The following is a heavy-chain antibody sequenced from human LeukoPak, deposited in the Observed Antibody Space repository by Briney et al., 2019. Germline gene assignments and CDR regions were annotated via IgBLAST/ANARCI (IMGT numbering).Heavy chain of an antibody. D-gene: IGHD3-3*01. CDR3: ARADFIDAGPYLIGP. J-gene: IGHJ5*02. Sequence: SETLSLTCTVSGGSISSHYWSWIRQPPGKGLEWIGTIYYSGSTYYNPSLKSRVTISVDTSKNQFSLKVNSVTAADTAVYFCARADFIDAGPYLIGPWGQGTLVTVSS. CDR1: GGSISSHY. V-gene: IGHV4-59*04. CDR2: IYYSGST.